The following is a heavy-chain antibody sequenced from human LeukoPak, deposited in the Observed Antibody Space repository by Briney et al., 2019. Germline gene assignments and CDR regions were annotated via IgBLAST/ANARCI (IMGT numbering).Heavy chain of an antibody. Sequence: PSETLSLTCTVSGGSISSYRWSWIRQSPGKGLECIGYIHYTGSTNYNPSLKSRVTISVETSKNQFSLKLKSVTAADTAVYYCARGGYYGSGNDFRFDPWGQGTLVTVSS. CDR2: IHYTGST. CDR3: ARGGYYGSGNDFRFDP. J-gene: IGHJ5*02. CDR1: GGSISSYR. D-gene: IGHD3-10*01. V-gene: IGHV4-59*01.